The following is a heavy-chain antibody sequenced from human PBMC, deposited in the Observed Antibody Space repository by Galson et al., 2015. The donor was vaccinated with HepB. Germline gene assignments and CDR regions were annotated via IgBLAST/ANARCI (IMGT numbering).Heavy chain of an antibody. CDR2: INPNSGGT. J-gene: IGHJ4*02. V-gene: IGHV1-2*02. Sequence: SVKVSCKASGYTFTSYGISWVRQAPGQGLEWMGWINPNSGGTNYAQKFQGRVTMTRDTSISTAYMELSRLRSDDTAVYYCARPLTQRGYSGYDLGYWGQGTLVAVSS. CDR1: GYTFTSYG. D-gene: IGHD5-12*01. CDR3: ARPLTQRGYSGYDLGY.